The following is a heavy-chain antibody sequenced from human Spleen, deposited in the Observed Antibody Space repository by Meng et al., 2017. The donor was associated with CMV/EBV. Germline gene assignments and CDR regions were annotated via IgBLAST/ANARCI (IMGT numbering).Heavy chain of an antibody. CDR1: GGSISSSSYY. V-gene: IGHV4-39*07. CDR2: IYYSGST. J-gene: IGHJ4*02. Sequence: GSLRLSCTVSGGSISSSSYYWGWIRQPPGKGLEWIGSIYYSGSTYYNPSLKSRVTVSVDTSRNHFSVKLTSVTAADTAVYYCARDGAIFGVVSPFDSWGQGTLVTVSS. CDR3: ARDGAIFGVVSPFDS. D-gene: IGHD3-3*01.